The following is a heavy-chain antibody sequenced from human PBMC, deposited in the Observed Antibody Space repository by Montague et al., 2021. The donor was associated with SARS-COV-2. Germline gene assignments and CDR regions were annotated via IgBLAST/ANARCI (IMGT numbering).Heavy chain of an antibody. V-gene: IGHV4-34*01. CDR1: GTSFSGYY. J-gene: IGHJ6*03. D-gene: IGHD3-10*01. Sequence: SETLSLTCAVHGTSFSGYYWNWIRQPPGKGLEWIGEINHGGSTKYSPSLKSRLTISADTSKNQFSLKLTSVAAADTAVYYCARLRDGVVPSPILGVGPYDSHYDMDVWGRGTTVTVSS. CDR3: ARLRDGVVPSPILGVGPYDSHYDMDV. CDR2: INHGGST.